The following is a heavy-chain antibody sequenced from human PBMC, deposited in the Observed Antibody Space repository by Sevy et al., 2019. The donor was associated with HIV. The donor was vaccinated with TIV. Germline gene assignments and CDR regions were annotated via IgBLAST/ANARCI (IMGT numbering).Heavy chain of an antibody. J-gene: IGHJ4*02. CDR3: ARDIPLVGPRDYFDY. CDR1: GFTFSSYS. D-gene: IGHD1-26*01. Sequence: GGSLRLSCAASGFTFSSYSMNWVRQAPGKGLEWVSSISSSSSYIYYADSVKGRFTISRDNAKNSLYLQMNSLRAEDTAVYYCARDIPLVGPRDYFDYWGQGTLVTVSS. V-gene: IGHV3-21*01. CDR2: ISSSSSYI.